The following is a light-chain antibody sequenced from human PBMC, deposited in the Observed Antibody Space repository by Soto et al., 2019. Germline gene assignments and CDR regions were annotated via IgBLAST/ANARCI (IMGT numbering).Light chain of an antibody. Sequence: EIVLTQSPATLSLSPGERATLSCRASQSVSYNFVWYQQQPGQAPRLLIYGASTRATGSLARVSGSAARTEFTLTISSLQSEDVAVYCCQQDNTSPRTFGQGTKVEIK. V-gene: IGKV3-15*01. CDR3: QQDNTSPRT. J-gene: IGKJ1*01. CDR1: QSVSYN. CDR2: GAS.